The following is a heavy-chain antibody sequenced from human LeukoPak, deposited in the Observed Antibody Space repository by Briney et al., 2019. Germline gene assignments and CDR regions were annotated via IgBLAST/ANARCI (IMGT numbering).Heavy chain of an antibody. Sequence: ASVKVSCKASGYTFTSYGISWVRRAPGQGLEWMGWISAYNGNTNYAQKLQGRVTMTTDTSTSTAYMELRSLRSDDTAVYYCARGGAGLRYFDWLFHGASDLIFDYWGQGTLVTVSS. CDR1: GYTFTSYG. V-gene: IGHV1-18*01. D-gene: IGHD3-9*01. CDR2: ISAYNGNT. CDR3: ARGGAGLRYFDWLFHGASDLIFDY. J-gene: IGHJ4*02.